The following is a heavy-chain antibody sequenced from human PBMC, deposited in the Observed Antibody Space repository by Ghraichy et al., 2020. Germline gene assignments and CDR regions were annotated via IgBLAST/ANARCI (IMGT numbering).Heavy chain of an antibody. J-gene: IGHJ4*02. Sequence: LSLTCAASGFTFSSYGMHWVRQAPGKGLEWVAVISYDGSNKYYADSVKGRFTISRDNSKNTLYLQMNSLRAEDTAVYYCAKASSSGYCDYWGQGTLVTVSS. CDR1: GFTFSSYG. CDR2: ISYDGSNK. V-gene: IGHV3-30*18. CDR3: AKASSSGYCDY. D-gene: IGHD3-22*01.